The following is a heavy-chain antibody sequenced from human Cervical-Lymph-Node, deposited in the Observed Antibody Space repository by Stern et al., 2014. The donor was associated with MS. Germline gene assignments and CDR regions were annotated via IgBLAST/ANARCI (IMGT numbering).Heavy chain of an antibody. D-gene: IGHD3/OR15-3a*01. V-gene: IGHV1-3*04. CDR3: ARXXXXXXDFWRXFPYTWFDS. J-gene: IGHJ5*01. Sequence: VQLVHSGAEVKKPGASVKVSCKAYGYSFTRNGMNWVRKAPGQPLEWMGWINTGNGDTKSSQKFQGRVAITRDTSPRTAYMELSSLTSXDXAVYYCARXXXXXXDFWRXFPYTWFDSWGQGTLVTVSS. CDR1: GYSFTRNG. CDR2: INTGNGDT.